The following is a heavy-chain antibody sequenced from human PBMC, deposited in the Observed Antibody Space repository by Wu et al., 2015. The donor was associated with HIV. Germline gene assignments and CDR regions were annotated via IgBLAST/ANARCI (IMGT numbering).Heavy chain of an antibody. CDR3: AVTRGSTGWFDP. J-gene: IGHJ5*02. V-gene: IGHV1-2*02. CDR2: FNPNSGGT. CDR1: GYRFTGYY. Sequence: QVQLVQSGAEVKKPGASVKVSCKTSGYRFTGYYLHWVRQAPGQGLEWMGWFNPNSGGTNYAQKFQGRVTMTRDTSISTAYMELSRLRSDDTAVYYCAVTRGSTGWFDPWGQGTLVTVSS. D-gene: IGHD2-2*01.